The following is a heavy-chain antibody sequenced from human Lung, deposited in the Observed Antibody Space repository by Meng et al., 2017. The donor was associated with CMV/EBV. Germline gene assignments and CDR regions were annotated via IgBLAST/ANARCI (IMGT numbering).Heavy chain of an antibody. D-gene: IGHD3-16*01. Sequence: LSCTVSRVSVGSSDFYWGWVRQPPGKGLEWIGTIFYTGNTWYNPSLQSRVTISSDTSRNQFSLELKFATAADTATYYCARDYAGGPAHLYYCDYWXQGMXVTVSS. CDR3: ARDYAGGPAHLYYCDY. J-gene: IGHJ4*02. V-gene: IGHV4-39*02. CDR2: IFYTGNT. CDR1: RVSVGSSDFY.